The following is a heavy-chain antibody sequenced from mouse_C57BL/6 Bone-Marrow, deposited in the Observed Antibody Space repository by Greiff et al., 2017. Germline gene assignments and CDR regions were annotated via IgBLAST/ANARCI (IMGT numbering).Heavy chain of an antibody. V-gene: IGHV5-6*02. CDR2: ISSGGSYT. CDR1: GFTFSSYG. D-gene: IGHD1-1*01. Sequence: EVKLIESGGDLVKPGGSLKLSCAASGFTFSSYGMSWVRQTPDKRLAWVATISSGGSYTYYPDSVEGRFTISRDNAKNTLSLQMSSLKSEDTAMDYCARRDYDGSGYFDVWGTGTTVTVSS. J-gene: IGHJ1*03. CDR3: ARRDYDGSGYFDV.